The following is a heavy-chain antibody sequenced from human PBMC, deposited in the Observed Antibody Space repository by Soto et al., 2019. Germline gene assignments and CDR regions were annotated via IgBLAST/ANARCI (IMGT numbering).Heavy chain of an antibody. D-gene: IGHD3-10*01. V-gene: IGHV4-39*01. Sequence: SETLSLICTVSGGSITSSNYYWGWIRQPPGKGLEWIASIYYSGSTYYNPSLKSRVTISVDTSKNQFYLKLSSVTAADTAVYYCARTYYSGSGSSNWFDPWGQGTLVTVSS. J-gene: IGHJ5*02. CDR3: ARTYYSGSGSSNWFDP. CDR1: GGSITSSNYY. CDR2: IYYSGST.